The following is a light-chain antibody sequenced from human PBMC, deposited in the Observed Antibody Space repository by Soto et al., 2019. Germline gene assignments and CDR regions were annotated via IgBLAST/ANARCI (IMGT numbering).Light chain of an antibody. J-gene: IGKJ3*01. V-gene: IGKV3-11*01. Sequence: EIVLTQSPVTLSLSPGGRATLSCRASQGVSSYLAWYQQKPGQAPRLLIYDASNRATGIPARFSGSGSGTDFTLTISSLEPEDSAVYYCQQRRTFGPGTKVHIK. CDR3: QQRRT. CDR2: DAS. CDR1: QGVSSY.